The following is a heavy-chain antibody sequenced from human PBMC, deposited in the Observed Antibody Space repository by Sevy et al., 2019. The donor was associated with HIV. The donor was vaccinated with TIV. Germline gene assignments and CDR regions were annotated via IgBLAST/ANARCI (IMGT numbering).Heavy chain of an antibody. CDR1: GFTFSSYA. J-gene: IGHJ3*02. V-gene: IGHV3-23*01. D-gene: IGHD2-2*02. CDR2: ISGSGGST. Sequence: GGCLRLSCAASGFTFSSYAMSWVRQAPGKGLEWVSAISGSGGSTYYADSVKGRFTISRDNSKNTLYLQMNSLRAEDTAVYYCAKDHQPLVYGVRGFDIWGHGTMVTVSS. CDR3: AKDHQPLVYGVRGFDI.